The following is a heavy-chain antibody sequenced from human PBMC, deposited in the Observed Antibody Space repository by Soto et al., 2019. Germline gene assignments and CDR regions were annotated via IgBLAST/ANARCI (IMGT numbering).Heavy chain of an antibody. D-gene: IGHD6-13*01. J-gene: IGHJ1*01. CDR1: GDSVSSNSAV. CDR3: ATEAAAGWVQH. V-gene: IGHV6-1*01. CDR2: TYYRSKWYN. Sequence: QTLSLTCAISGDSVSSNSAVWNWIRQSPSRGFEWLGRTYYRSKWYNDYAVSLKSRISINPDTSKNQFSLQLNSVTPEDTAVYYCATEAAAGWVQHWGPGTLVTVSS.